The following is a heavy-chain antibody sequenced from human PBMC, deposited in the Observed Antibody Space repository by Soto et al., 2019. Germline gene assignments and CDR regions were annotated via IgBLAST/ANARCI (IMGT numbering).Heavy chain of an antibody. J-gene: IGHJ4*02. CDR1: GDSISNYY. CDR2: IYYTGST. Sequence: PSETLSLTCSVSGDSISNYYWSWIRQLPGKRLEWIGYIYYTGSTTYNPSLESRVTMSVDTSKNQFSLKLNSVNAADTAVYYCAKYRRTEEEGYTLDYWGRGTLVTVSS. CDR3: AKYRRTEEEGYTLDY. V-gene: IGHV4-59*01. D-gene: IGHD6-13*01.